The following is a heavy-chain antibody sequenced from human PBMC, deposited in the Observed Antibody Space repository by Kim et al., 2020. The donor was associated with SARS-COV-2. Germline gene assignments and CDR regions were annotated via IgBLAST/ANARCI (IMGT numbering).Heavy chain of an antibody. CDR3: ARPRGNGLANAFDI. D-gene: IGHD1-1*01. V-gene: IGHV1-69*01. Sequence: AQKVKGRVTITADESTSTAYMELSSLRSEDTAVYYCARPRGNGLANAFDIWGQGTMVTVSS. J-gene: IGHJ3*02.